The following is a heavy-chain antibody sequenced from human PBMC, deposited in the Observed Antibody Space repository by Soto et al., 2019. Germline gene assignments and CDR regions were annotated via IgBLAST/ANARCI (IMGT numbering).Heavy chain of an antibody. CDR2: INAGNGNT. V-gene: IGHV1-3*01. CDR3: ARAGGIVLMVYALPPRY. J-gene: IGHJ4*02. D-gene: IGHD2-8*01. Sequence: ASVKVSCKASGYTLTSYAMHWVRQAPGQRLEWMGWINAGNGNTKYSQKFQGRVTITRGTSASTAYMELSSLRSEDTAVYYCARAGGIVLMVYALPPRYWGQGTLVTVSS. CDR1: GYTLTSYA.